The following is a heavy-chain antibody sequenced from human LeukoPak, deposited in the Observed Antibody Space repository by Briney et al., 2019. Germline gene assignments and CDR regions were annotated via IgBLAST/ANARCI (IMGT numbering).Heavy chain of an antibody. CDR1: GGSISSGSYY. J-gene: IGHJ4*02. CDR3: ARAPIAAAFDY. D-gene: IGHD6-13*01. V-gene: IGHV4-61*02. Sequence: SETLSLTCTVSGGSISSGSYYWSWIRQPAGKGLEWIVRIYTSGSTNYNPSLKSRVTISVDTSKNQFSLKLSSVTAADTAVYYCARAPIAAAFDYWGQGTLVTVSS. CDR2: IYTSGST.